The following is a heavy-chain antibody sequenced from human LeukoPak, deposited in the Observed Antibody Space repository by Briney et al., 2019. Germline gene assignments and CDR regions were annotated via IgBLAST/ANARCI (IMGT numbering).Heavy chain of an antibody. CDR2: ISAYNGNT. Sequence: ASVKVSCKASGYTFTSYGISWVRQAPGQGLEWMGWISAYNGNTNYAQKLQGRVTMTTDTSTSTVYMELRSLRSDDTAVYYCAREVPYCSGGSCYSKDFDYWGQGTLVTVSS. CDR1: GYTFTSYG. D-gene: IGHD2-15*01. J-gene: IGHJ4*02. CDR3: AREVPYCSGGSCYSKDFDY. V-gene: IGHV1-18*01.